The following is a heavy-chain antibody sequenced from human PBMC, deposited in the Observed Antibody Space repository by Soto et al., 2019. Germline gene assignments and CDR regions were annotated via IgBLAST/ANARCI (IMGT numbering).Heavy chain of an antibody. J-gene: IGHJ3*02. CDR3: ARARTTGDLDAFDI. D-gene: IGHD1-1*01. Sequence: EASVKVSCKASGYTFTSYGISWVRQAPGQGLEWMGWISAYNGNTNYAQKLQGRVTMTTDTSTSTAYMELRSLRSDDTAVYYCARARTTGDLDAFDIWGQGTMVTVSS. CDR2: ISAYNGNT. CDR1: GYTFTSYG. V-gene: IGHV1-18*01.